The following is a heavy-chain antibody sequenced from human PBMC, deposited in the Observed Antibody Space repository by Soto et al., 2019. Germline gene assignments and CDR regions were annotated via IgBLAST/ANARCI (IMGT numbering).Heavy chain of an antibody. Sequence: GGSLRLSCGTSGFILSDHYMDWVRQSPGKGLEWVGRSRSKGSRYSTEYAASVKGRFTISRDDSKNTLYLQMNSLKTEDTAVYYCTTALRYFEDFDYWGQGTLVTVSS. D-gene: IGHD3-9*01. CDR3: TTALRYFEDFDY. CDR1: GFILSDHY. V-gene: IGHV3-72*01. CDR2: SRSKGSRYST. J-gene: IGHJ4*02.